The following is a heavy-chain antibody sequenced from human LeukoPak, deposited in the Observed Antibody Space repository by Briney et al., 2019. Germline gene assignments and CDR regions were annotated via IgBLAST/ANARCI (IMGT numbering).Heavy chain of an antibody. V-gene: IGHV3-23*01. CDR2: ISSGSDYT. Sequence: GGSLRLSCAASGFSFSSHGMSWVRQAPRKGPEWVSSISSGSDYTFYADSVKGRFTISRDNSKNTLYLQMNSLRAGDTAIYHCAKIGVIGNWYYDVWGRGTLVTVSS. CDR3: AKIGVIGNWYYDV. J-gene: IGHJ2*01. D-gene: IGHD3-10*01. CDR1: GFSFSSHG.